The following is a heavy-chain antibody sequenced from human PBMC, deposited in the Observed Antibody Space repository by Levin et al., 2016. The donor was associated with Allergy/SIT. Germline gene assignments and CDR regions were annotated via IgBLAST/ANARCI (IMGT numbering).Heavy chain of an antibody. CDR2: IYYSGST. D-gene: IGHD4-17*01. CDR1: GGSISSYY. Sequence: SETLSLTCTVSGGSISSYYWSWIRQPPGKGLEWIGYIYYSGSTNYNPSLKSRVTISVDTSKNQFSLKLSSVTAADTAVYYCARAQTTVNGYAYNWFDPWGQGTLVTVSS. V-gene: IGHV4-59*01. CDR3: ARAQTTVNGYAYNWFDP. J-gene: IGHJ5*02.